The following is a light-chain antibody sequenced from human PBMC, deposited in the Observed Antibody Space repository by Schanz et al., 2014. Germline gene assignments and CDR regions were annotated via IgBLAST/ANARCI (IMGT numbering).Light chain of an antibody. CDR1: QSISVW. J-gene: IGKJ4*01. CDR2: KAS. Sequence: DIQMTQSPSTLSASVGDRVTITCRASQSISVWLAWYQQKPGKAPKLLIYKASSLESGVPSRFSGSGSGTGFTFTVNSLQAEDIATYYCQQYDNLPLTFGGGTKVEIK. CDR3: QQYDNLPLT. V-gene: IGKV1-5*03.